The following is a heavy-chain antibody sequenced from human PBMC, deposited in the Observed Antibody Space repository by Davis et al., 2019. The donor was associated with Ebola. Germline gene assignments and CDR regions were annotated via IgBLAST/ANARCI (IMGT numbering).Heavy chain of an antibody. CDR2: IIPIFGTA. CDR3: AFEYSSSSGRYYYYGMDV. D-gene: IGHD6-6*01. J-gene: IGHJ6*02. CDR1: GYTFTSYA. Sequence: AASVKVSCKASGYTFTSYAISWVRQAPGQGLEWMGGIIPIFGTANYAQKFQGRVTITRDTSASTAYMELSSLRSEDTAVYYCAFEYSSSSGRYYYYGMDVWGQGTTVTVSS. V-gene: IGHV1-69*05.